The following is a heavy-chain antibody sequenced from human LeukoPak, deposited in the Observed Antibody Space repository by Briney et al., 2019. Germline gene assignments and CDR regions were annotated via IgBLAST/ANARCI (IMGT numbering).Heavy chain of an antibody. Sequence: GGSLRLSCAASGITFSSYAMTWVRQAPGKGLEWVSSISGSGGSTYYADSVKGRFTISRDNSKNTLYLQMNSLRSEDTAVYYCAKGGRFGYNWYYFDWGGQASSVTVSS. J-gene: IGHJ4*02. D-gene: IGHD1-1*01. V-gene: IGHV3-23*01. CDR2: ISGSGGST. CDR1: GITFSSYA. CDR3: AKGGRFGYNWYYFDW.